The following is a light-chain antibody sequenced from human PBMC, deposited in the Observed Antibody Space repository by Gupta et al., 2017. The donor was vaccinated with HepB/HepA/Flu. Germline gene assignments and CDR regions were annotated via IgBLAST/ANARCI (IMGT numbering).Light chain of an antibody. CDR1: PLGDKY. J-gene: IGLJ2*01. CDR2: QDS. Sequence: SFELTQPPSVSVSPGQTASITCSGDPLGDKYVCWYQQKPGQSPILLIYQDSKRPSGIPERFSGSNSGNTAILTISGTQAMDEAVYYCQAWDYSSHVVFGGGIKLTVL. V-gene: IGLV3-1*01. CDR3: QAWDYSSHVV.